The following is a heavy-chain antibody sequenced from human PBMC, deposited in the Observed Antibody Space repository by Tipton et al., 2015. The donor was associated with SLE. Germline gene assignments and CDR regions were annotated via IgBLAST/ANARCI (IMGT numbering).Heavy chain of an antibody. Sequence: LSLTCTVSGGSITSYYWSWIRQPPGKGLEWVANIKQDGSEKYYVDSVKGRFTISRDNAKNSLYLQMNSLRAEDTAVYYCARDPYDYGDYVDAFDIWGQGTMVTVSS. CDR2: IKQDGSEK. J-gene: IGHJ3*02. D-gene: IGHD4-17*01. V-gene: IGHV3-7*01. CDR1: GGSITSYY. CDR3: ARDPYDYGDYVDAFDI.